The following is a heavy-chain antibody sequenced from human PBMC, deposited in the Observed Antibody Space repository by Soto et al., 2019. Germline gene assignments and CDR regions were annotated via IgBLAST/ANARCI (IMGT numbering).Heavy chain of an antibody. Sequence: VQLVESGGGLVQPGGSLRLSCAASGFTFSSYNMNWVRQAPGKGLEWVSYISTTSSTIYYADSVRGRFTISRDNAKNSLYLQINSLRGEDTAVYYCARAVRGVTWWFGPWGQGTLVTVSS. V-gene: IGHV3-48*01. CDR3: ARAVRGVTWWFGP. CDR2: ISTTSSTI. J-gene: IGHJ5*02. CDR1: GFTFSSYN. D-gene: IGHD3-10*01.